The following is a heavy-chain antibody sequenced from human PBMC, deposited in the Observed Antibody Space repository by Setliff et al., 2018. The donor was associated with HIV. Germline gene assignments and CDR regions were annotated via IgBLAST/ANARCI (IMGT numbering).Heavy chain of an antibody. Sequence: PSETLSLTCAVYGGSFSGYSWIWIRQPPGKGLEWIGSIYYSGGTNYNPSLKSRVTISVDKSKNQFSLKMSSVTAADTAMYYCARPLLRFLEWPPSWFDPWGQGTLVTVSS. V-gene: IGHV4-34*01. CDR1: GGSFSGYS. D-gene: IGHD3-3*01. CDR2: IYYSGGT. CDR3: ARPLLRFLEWPPSWFDP. J-gene: IGHJ5*02.